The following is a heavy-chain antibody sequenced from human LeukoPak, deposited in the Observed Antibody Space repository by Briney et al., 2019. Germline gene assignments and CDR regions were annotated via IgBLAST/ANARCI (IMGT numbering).Heavy chain of an antibody. J-gene: IGHJ3*02. Sequence: PGGSLRLSCAASGFTFSSYAMTWVRQAPGKGLEWVSSIVGRGDETFYADSVKGRFTISRDNAKNTLYLRMNSLRAEDTAVYYCAREFEGQEAGAYGSGSYDVFDIWGQGTMVTVSS. CDR1: GFTFSSYA. CDR3: AREFEGQEAGAYGSGSYDVFDI. D-gene: IGHD3-10*01. V-gene: IGHV3-23*01. CDR2: IVGRGDET.